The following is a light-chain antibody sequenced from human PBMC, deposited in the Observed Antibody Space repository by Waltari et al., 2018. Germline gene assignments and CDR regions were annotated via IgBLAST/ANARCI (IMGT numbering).Light chain of an antibody. CDR1: SSDVGGFNY. Sequence: QSALTQPPSASGSPGQSVTISCTGTSSDVGGFNYVSGYQQHPGKDPKLMISEVNKRPSGVPELFSRSKSDNTASLTVSGLQAEDAADYCCTSYAVNVNWGFGGGTKLTVL. CDR2: EVN. J-gene: IGLJ2*01. V-gene: IGLV2-8*01. CDR3: TSYAVNVNWG.